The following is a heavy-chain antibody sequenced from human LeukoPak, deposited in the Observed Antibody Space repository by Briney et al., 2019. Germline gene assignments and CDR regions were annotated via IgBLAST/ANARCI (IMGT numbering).Heavy chain of an antibody. CDR2: IYYSGSA. CDR3: ARGRRVTDY. D-gene: IGHD5-18*01. J-gene: IGHJ4*02. V-gene: IGHV4-59*01. CDR1: GDSISSYY. Sequence: PSETLSLTCDVSGDSISSYYWTWIRQPPGKGLEWIGYIYYSGSANYSASLKSRVTMSVDTSKSQVSLNLSSVTAADTAVYYCARGRRVTDYWGQGTLVTVSS.